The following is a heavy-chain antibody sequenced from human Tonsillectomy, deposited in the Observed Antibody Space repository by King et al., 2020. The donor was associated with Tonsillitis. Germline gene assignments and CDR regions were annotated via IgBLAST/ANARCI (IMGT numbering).Heavy chain of an antibody. Sequence: VQLVESGGGVVQPGRSLRLSCAASGFIFTNYGMHWVRQAPGKGLEGVAVISSDGSNKYYADAVKGRFNISRDNYKNTLYLQMDSLRPEDTAVYYCAKDEIFGVSTAPFDHWGQGTLVTVSS. CDR1: GFIFTNYG. CDR2: ISSDGSNK. V-gene: IGHV3-30*18. D-gene: IGHD3-3*01. CDR3: AKDEIFGVSTAPFDH. J-gene: IGHJ4*02.